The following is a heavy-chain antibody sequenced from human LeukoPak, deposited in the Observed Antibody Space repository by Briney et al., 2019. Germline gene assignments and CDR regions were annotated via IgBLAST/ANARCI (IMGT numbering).Heavy chain of an antibody. D-gene: IGHD4-11*01. CDR2: INYSGRT. J-gene: IGHJ4*02. CDR3: ARAEINDYNRY. V-gene: IGHV4-38-2*01. Sequence: PSETLSLTCSVSGYSIRSGYQWGWIRQAPGKGLEWIGSINYSGRTYDNPSLKSRVTISIDTSKNQIFLKLRSTTAADTAHYYCARAEINDYNRYWGQGILVIVSS. CDR1: GYSIRSGYQ.